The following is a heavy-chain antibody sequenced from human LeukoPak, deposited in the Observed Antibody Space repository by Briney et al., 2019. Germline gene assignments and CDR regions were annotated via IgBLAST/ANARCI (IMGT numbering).Heavy chain of an antibody. Sequence: SETLSLTCAVYGGSFSGYYWSWIRQPPGKGLEWIGEINHSGSTNYNPSLKSRVTITVDTSKNKFSLKLSSVTAADTAVYYCARPWMDSSGWFDAFDIWGQGTMVTVSS. CDR3: ARPWMDSSGWFDAFDI. D-gene: IGHD6-19*01. V-gene: IGHV4-34*01. CDR1: GGSFSGYY. CDR2: INHSGST. J-gene: IGHJ3*02.